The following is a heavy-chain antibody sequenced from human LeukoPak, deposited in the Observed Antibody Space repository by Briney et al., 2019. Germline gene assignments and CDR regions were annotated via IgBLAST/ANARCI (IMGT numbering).Heavy chain of an antibody. CDR2: ISSSGSTI. CDR1: GFTFSDYY. Sequence: PGGSLRLSCAASGFTFSDYYMSWIRQAPGKGLEWVSYISSSGSTIYYADSVKGRFTISRDNARNSLYLQMNSLRAEDTSVYYCARDYNYCSSDRCYDAFDIWGQGTMVTVSS. J-gene: IGHJ3*02. D-gene: IGHD2-2*01. CDR3: ARDYNYCSSDRCYDAFDI. V-gene: IGHV3-11*04.